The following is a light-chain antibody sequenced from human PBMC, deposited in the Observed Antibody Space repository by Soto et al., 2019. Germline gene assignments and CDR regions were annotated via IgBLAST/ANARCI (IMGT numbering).Light chain of an antibody. V-gene: IGLV2-8*01. CDR3: SSYAGSNNVV. Sequence: QSVLTQPPSASGSPGQSVTISCTGTSSDVGGYNYVSWYQQHPGKAPKLMISEVSKRPSGVPDRFSGSKSGNTASLTVSGLQAEDEADYYCSSYAGSNNVVFGGGTKLPVL. J-gene: IGLJ3*02. CDR1: SSDVGGYNY. CDR2: EVS.